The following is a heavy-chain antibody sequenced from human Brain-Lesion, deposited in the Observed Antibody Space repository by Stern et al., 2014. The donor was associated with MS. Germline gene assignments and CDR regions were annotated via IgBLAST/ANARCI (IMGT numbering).Heavy chain of an antibody. Sequence: VQLVESGAEVKKTGSSGTVSCQASGNTFTNRSLHWVRQAPGQALEWMGWITPFAGNTNYAQNFQDRVTITMDRSMSTAYMDLSSLRSDDTAIYFCAEGGSYGFVYWGQGTLVTVSS. J-gene: IGHJ4*02. CDR2: ITPFAGNT. CDR1: GNTFTNRS. CDR3: AEGGSYGFVY. D-gene: IGHD4-17*01. V-gene: IGHV1-45*02.